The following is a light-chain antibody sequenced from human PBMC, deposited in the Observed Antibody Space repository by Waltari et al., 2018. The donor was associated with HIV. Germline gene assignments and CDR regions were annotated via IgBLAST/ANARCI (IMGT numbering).Light chain of an antibody. CDR3: AAWDDSLSGFVV. CDR1: IPKLGSNY. J-gene: IGLJ2*01. Sequence: QSVLTQPPSTSGTPGQTVTISCSGGIPKLGSNYIYWYQGLPGTAPKLLIYRDNQRPSGVPDRFSASKSGTSASLAISGLRSEDEADYYCAAWDDSLSGFVVFGGGTKLTVL. CDR2: RDN. V-gene: IGLV1-47*01.